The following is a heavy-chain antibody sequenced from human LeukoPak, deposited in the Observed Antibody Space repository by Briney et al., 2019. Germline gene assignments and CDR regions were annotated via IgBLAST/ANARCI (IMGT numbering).Heavy chain of an antibody. D-gene: IGHD3-10*01. CDR1: GFTVSSNY. J-gene: IGHJ6*02. CDR3: ARDSLWFGELGYYYYYGMDV. CDR2: IYSGGST. V-gene: IGHV3-66*01. Sequence: GGSLRLSCAASGFTVSSNYMSWVRQAPGKGLEWVSVIYSGGSTYYADSVKGRFTISRDNSKNTLYLQMNSPRAEDTAVYYCARDSLWFGELGYYYYYGMDVWGQGTTVTVSS.